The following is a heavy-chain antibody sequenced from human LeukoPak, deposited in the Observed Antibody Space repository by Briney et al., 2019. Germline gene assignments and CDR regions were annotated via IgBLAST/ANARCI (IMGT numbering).Heavy chain of an antibody. CDR2: IYYSGST. D-gene: IGHD1-1*01. V-gene: IGHV4-39*01. CDR3: ARHALGYIYTFDY. J-gene: IGHJ4*02. Sequence: PSETLSLTCTVSGGSISSSSYYWGWIRQPPGKGLKWIGSIYYSGSTYYNPSLKSRVTISVDTSKNQFSLKLSSVTAADTAVYYCARHALGYIYTFDYWGQGTLVTVSS. CDR1: GGSISSSSYY.